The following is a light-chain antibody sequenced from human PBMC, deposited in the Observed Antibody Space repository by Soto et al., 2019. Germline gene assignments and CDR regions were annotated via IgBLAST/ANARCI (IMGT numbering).Light chain of an antibody. Sequence: QSVLTQPRSVSGSPGQSVTISCTGTSSDVGGYNYVSWYQQHPGKAPKLVIYDVSKRPSGVPDRFSGSKSGNTSSLTVSGLQDEDEADYSCCSYAGTYTQWVFGGGTKVTVL. CDR3: CSYAGTYTQWV. J-gene: IGLJ3*02. CDR2: DVS. V-gene: IGLV2-11*01. CDR1: SSDVGGYNY.